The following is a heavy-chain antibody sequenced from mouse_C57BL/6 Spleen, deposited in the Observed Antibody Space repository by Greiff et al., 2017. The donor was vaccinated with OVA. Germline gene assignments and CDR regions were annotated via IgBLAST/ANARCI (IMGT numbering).Heavy chain of an antibody. Sequence: VKLVESGPELVKPGASVKLSCKASGYTFTSYDINWVKQRPGQGLEWIGWIYPRDGSTKYNEKFKGKATLTVDTSSSTAYMELHSLTSEDSAVYFCARRSYYYGSSRYWYFDVWGTGTTVTVSS. V-gene: IGHV1-85*01. CDR1: GYTFTSYD. D-gene: IGHD1-1*01. CDR3: ARRSYYYGSSRYWYFDV. CDR2: IYPRDGST. J-gene: IGHJ1*03.